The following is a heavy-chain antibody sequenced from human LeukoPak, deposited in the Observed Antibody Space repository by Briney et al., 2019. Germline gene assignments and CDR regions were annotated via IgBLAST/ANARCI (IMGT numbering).Heavy chain of an antibody. CDR3: ARSRFGVVVPAAIEY. CDR1: EDTLTELS. Sequence: ASVKVFCKVSEDTLTELSMHWVRQAPGKGLEWMGGFDPEDGETIYAQKFQGRVTMTRDTSISTAYMELSRLRSDDTAVYYCARSRFGVVVPAAIEYWGQGTLVTASS. CDR2: FDPEDGET. D-gene: IGHD2-2*02. J-gene: IGHJ4*02. V-gene: IGHV1-24*01.